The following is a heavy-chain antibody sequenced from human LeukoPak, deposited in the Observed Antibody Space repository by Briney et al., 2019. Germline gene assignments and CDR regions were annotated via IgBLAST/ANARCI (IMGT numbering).Heavy chain of an antibody. CDR3: ARVSARGYDY. J-gene: IGHJ4*02. D-gene: IGHD5-18*01. CDR2: INSINAV. V-gene: IGHV3-48*01. CDR1: GFMFDTYI. Sequence: AVGSLRLSCAASGFMFDTYIMTWVRQAPGKGLEWISYINSINAVYYTDSVQGRFNISRDNAKNSLYLQMNSLRVEDTTMYYCARVSARGYDYWGRGTLVTVSS.